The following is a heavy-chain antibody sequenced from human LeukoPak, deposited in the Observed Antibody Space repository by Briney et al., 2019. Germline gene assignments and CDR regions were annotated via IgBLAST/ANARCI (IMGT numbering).Heavy chain of an antibody. D-gene: IGHD5-24*01. V-gene: IGHV3-11*06. J-gene: IGHJ4*02. CDR1: GFTFSSYW. CDR2: ISSSSSYT. Sequence: GGSLRLSCAASGFTFSSYWMSWIRQAPGKGLEWVSYISSSSSYTNYADSVKGRFTISRDNAKNSLYLQMNSLRAEDTAVYYCARGDGYNYVPFDYWGQGTLVTVSS. CDR3: ARGDGYNYVPFDY.